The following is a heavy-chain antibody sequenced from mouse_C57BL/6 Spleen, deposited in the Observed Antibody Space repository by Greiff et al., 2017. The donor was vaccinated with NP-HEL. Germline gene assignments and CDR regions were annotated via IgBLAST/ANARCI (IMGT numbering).Heavy chain of an antibody. CDR3: ARSGTTVVATDV. CDR1: GYAFSSSW. CDR2: IYPGDGDT. V-gene: IGHV1-82*01. D-gene: IGHD1-1*01. J-gene: IGHJ1*03. Sequence: QVQLQQSGPELVKPGASVKISCKASGYAFSSSWMNWVKQRPGKGLEWIGRIYPGDGDTNYNGKFKGKATLTADKSSSTAYMQLSSLTSEDSAVYFCARSGTTVVATDVWGTGTTVTVSA.